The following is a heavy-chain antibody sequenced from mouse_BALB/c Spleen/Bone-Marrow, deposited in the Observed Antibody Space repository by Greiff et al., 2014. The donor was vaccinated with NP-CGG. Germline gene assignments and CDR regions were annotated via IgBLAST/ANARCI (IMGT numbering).Heavy chain of an antibody. CDR3: ARSKGGNYYAMDY. J-gene: IGHJ4*01. V-gene: IGHV1S29*02. D-gene: IGHD1-1*02. CDR2: IYPYNGGT. Sequence: DVHLVESGPELVKPGASVKISCKASGYTFTDYNMHWVKQSHGKSLEWIGYIYPYNGGTGYNQKFKSKATLTVDNSSSTAYMELRSLTSEDSAVYYCARSKGGNYYAMDYWGQGTSVTVSS. CDR1: GYTFTDYN.